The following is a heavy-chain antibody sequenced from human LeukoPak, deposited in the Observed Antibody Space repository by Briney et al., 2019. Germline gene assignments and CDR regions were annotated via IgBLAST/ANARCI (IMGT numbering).Heavy chain of an antibody. J-gene: IGHJ6*03. CDR1: RFSFSSYA. Sequence: PGGSLRLPCAASRFSFSSYAMSWVRQAPGKGLEWVSGISGSGGYTYYADSVRGRFTISRDNSKNTLYLQMNSLRAEDTAVYYCARDGYGNNYMDVWGKGTTVTVSS. CDR3: ARDGYGNNYMDV. V-gene: IGHV3-23*01. CDR2: ISGSGGYT. D-gene: IGHD1/OR15-1a*01.